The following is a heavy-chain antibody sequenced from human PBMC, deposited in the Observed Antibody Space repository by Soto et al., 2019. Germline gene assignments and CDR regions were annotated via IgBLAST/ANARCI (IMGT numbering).Heavy chain of an antibody. V-gene: IGHV1-46*03. D-gene: IGHD4-4*01. CDR3: ARSVTADY. Sequence: ASVKVSCKASGYTFTSDYMNWVRQAPGQGLEWMGIINPSGGSTSYAQKFQGRVTLTGDTSTSTVYMELTSLRSDDTAVYYCARSVTADYWGQGTLVTVSS. CDR2: INPSGGST. J-gene: IGHJ4*02. CDR1: GYTFTSDY.